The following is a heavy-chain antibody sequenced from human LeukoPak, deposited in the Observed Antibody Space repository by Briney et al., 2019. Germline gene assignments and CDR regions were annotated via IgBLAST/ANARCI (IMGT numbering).Heavy chain of an antibody. CDR2: IYPKDNT. CDR3: ARGGNRYFDY. J-gene: IGHJ4*02. Sequence: SETLSLTCTVSGGSISSYYRSWIRQPAGKGLEWIGRIYPKDNTNYNPSLKSRVTMAVYASKNQFSLTLTSVTAADTAVYYCARGGNRYFDYWGQGTLVTVSS. V-gene: IGHV4-4*07. CDR1: GGSISSYY. D-gene: IGHD2/OR15-2a*01.